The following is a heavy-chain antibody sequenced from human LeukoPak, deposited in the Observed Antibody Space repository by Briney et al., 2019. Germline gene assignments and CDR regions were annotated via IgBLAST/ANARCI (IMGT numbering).Heavy chain of an antibody. CDR1: GFTFSSYG. Sequence: GRSLRLSCAASGFTFSSYGMHWVRQAPGKGLEWVAVISYDGSNKYYADSVKGRFTISRDNSKNTLYLQMNSLRAEDTAVYYCAKEAMAGWADFDYWGQGTLVTVSS. D-gene: IGHD5-24*01. J-gene: IGHJ4*02. CDR2: ISYDGSNK. V-gene: IGHV3-30*18. CDR3: AKEAMAGWADFDY.